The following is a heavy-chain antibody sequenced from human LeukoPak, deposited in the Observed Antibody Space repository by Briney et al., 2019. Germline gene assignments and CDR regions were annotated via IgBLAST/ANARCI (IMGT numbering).Heavy chain of an antibody. CDR2: ISGSGGST. V-gene: IGHV3-23*01. D-gene: IGHD6-19*01. CDR3: AKLEADSGGWSPLDY. Sequence: GGSLRLSCAASGFTFSSYAMSWVRQAPGKGLEWVSAISGSGGSTYYADSVKGRFTISRDNSKNTLYLQMNSLRAEDTAVYYCAKLEADSGGWSPLDYWGQGTLVTVSS. CDR1: GFTFSSYA. J-gene: IGHJ4*02.